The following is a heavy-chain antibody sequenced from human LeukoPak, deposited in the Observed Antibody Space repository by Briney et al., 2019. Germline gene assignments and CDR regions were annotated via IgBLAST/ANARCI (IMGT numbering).Heavy chain of an antibody. CDR1: GFTFSNAW. V-gene: IGHV3-21*04. Sequence: PGGSLRLSCAASGFTFSNAWMSWVRQAPGKGLEWVSSISSSSSYIYYADSVKGRFTISRDNSKNTLYLQMNSLRAEDTAVYYCCTSPSFGSSWYQFNYWGQGALVIVSS. J-gene: IGHJ4*02. CDR2: ISSSSSYI. D-gene: IGHD6-13*01. CDR3: CTSPSFGSSWYQFNY.